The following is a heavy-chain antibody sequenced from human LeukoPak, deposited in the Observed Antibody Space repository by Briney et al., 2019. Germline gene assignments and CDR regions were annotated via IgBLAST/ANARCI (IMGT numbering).Heavy chain of an antibody. CDR3: ARISLTIFGVVIHNFDY. Sequence: ASVKVSCKASGYTFTGYYMHWVRQAPGQGLEWMGWISAYNGNTNYAQKLQGRVTMTTDTSTSTAYMELRSLRSDDTAVYYCARISLTIFGVVIHNFDYWGQGTLVTVSS. V-gene: IGHV1-18*04. J-gene: IGHJ4*02. D-gene: IGHD3-3*01. CDR1: GYTFTGYY. CDR2: ISAYNGNT.